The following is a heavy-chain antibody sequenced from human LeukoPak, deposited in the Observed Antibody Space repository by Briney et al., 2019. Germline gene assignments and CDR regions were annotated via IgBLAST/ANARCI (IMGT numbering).Heavy chain of an antibody. CDR3: AGWYDETTSNPNWFDP. V-gene: IGHV1-8*01. CDR2: MKPNSGET. J-gene: IGHJ5*02. CDR1: GYTFTNYD. D-gene: IGHD1-7*01. Sequence: ASVKVSCNSSGYTFTNYDINWVRQAPGPGLELMGWMKPNSGETGYSQKFQGRATFTRNKLTSKAFMELISLTSEDTAAYYYAGWYDETTSNPNWFDPGGQGTLVTVSS.